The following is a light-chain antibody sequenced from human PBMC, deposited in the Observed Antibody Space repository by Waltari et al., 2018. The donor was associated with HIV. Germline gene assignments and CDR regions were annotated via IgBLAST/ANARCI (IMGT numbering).Light chain of an antibody. Sequence: DIQLTQSPSSLSTSVGDRVTITCRASQSVSTFLNWYQQKPGKAPELLIYAASNLQSGVPSRFSGTGSGTDFTLTISSLHPEDSAIYFCQQSFNNPRTFGQGTKMEIK. CDR2: AAS. J-gene: IGKJ1*01. V-gene: IGKV1-39*01. CDR3: QQSFNNPRT. CDR1: QSVSTF.